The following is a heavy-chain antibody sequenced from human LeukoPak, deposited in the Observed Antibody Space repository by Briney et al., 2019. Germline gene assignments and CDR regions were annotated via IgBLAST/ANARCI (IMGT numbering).Heavy chain of an antibody. CDR1: GFTFSSNW. V-gene: IGHV3-7*01. CDR3: AKYGMTTVTYIDY. CDR2: IKQDGSEK. Sequence: GGSLRLSCAASGFTFSSNWMTWVRQAPGKGLEWVAKIKQDGSEKYYVNSAKGRFTISRASSKNKLYLQMNSLRAEDKDVYSCAKYGMTTVTYIDYWGQGTLVTVSS. J-gene: IGHJ4*02. D-gene: IGHD4-17*01.